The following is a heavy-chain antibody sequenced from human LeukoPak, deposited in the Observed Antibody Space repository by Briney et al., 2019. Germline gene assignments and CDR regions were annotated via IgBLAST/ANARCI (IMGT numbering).Heavy chain of an antibody. J-gene: IGHJ3*02. V-gene: IGHV3-48*03. Sequence: GGSLRLSCAASGFTFSSYEMNWVRQAPGKGLEWVSYISSSGSTIYYADSVKGRFTISRDNAKNSLYLQMNSLRAGDTAVYYCARDLFLWGAFDIWGQGTMVTVSS. CDR1: GFTFSSYE. CDR3: ARDLFLWGAFDI. CDR2: ISSSGSTI. D-gene: IGHD2/OR15-2a*01.